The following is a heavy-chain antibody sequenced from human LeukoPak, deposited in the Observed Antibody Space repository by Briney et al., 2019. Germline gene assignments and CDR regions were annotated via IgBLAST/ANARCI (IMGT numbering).Heavy chain of an antibody. CDR2: IYYTGST. J-gene: IGHJ4*01. CDR3: ARHRAYSSASPFDY. D-gene: IGHD6-6*01. CDR1: GGSISSLY. V-gene: IGHV4-59*08. Sequence: SETLSLTCSVSGGSISSLYWSWIRQPPGKGLEGIGYIYYTGSTNYNPSLKSRVTIFVDMSKNQFSLRLSSVTAADTALYYCARHRAYSSASPFDYWGQGTLVTVSS.